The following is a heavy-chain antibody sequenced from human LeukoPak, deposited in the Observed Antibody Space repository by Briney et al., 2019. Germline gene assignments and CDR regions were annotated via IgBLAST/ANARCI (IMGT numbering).Heavy chain of an antibody. V-gene: IGHV1-69*06. CDR3: ARDQSGYSSGWWTNYYYYMDV. Sequence: SVKVSFKASGGTFSSYAISWVRQAPGQGLEWMGGIIPIFGTANYAQKFQGRVTITADKSTSTAYMELSSLRSEDTALYYCARDQSGYSSGWWTNYYYYMDVWGKGTTVTVSS. CDR2: IIPIFGTA. D-gene: IGHD6-19*01. CDR1: GGTFSSYA. J-gene: IGHJ6*03.